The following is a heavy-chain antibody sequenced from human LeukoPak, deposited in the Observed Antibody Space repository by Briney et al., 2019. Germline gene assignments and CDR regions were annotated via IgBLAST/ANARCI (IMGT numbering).Heavy chain of an antibody. V-gene: IGHV3-7*01. CDR1: GFTFSSYW. J-gene: IGHJ4*02. CDR3: ARERDDYVWGSYRRFFDY. Sequence: GGSLRLSCAASGFTFSSYWMSWVRQAPGKGLEWVANIKQDGSEKYYVDSVKGRFTISRDNAKNSLYLQMNSLRAEDTAVYYCARERDDYVWGSYRRFFDYWGQGTLVTASS. CDR2: IKQDGSEK. D-gene: IGHD3-16*02.